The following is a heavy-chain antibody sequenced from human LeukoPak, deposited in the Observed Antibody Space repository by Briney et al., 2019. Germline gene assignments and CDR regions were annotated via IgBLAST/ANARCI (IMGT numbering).Heavy chain of an antibody. CDR3: AREDGDYSFDY. D-gene: IGHD4-17*01. CDR2: IYYSGST. Sequence: SETLSLTCTVSGGSVSSYYWSWIRQPPGKGLEWIGYIYYSGSTNYNPSLKSRVTISVDTSKNQFSLKLRSVTAADTAVYYCAREDGDYSFDYWGQGTLVTVSS. CDR1: GGSVSSYY. V-gene: IGHV4-59*02. J-gene: IGHJ4*02.